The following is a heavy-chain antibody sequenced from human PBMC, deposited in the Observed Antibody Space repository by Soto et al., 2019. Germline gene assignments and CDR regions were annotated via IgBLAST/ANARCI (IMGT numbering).Heavy chain of an antibody. D-gene: IGHD5-12*01. V-gene: IGHV4-59*01. CDR1: GGSISSFY. J-gene: IGHJ5*02. Sequence: PSETLSLTCTVSGGSISSFYWNGNRQPTENVWEGIGYIYYTGSTKYNPSLKSLVTISVDTSKNQISLMLSSVTAADTAVYYCARGSIVATILFDPWGQGTLVTVSS. CDR3: ARGSIVATILFDP. CDR2: IYYTGST.